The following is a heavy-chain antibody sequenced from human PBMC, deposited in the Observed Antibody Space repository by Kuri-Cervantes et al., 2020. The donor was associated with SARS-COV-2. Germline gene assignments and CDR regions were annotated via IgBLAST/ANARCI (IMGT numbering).Heavy chain of an antibody. CDR2: ISSSSFYI. CDR1: GFTFSSYS. D-gene: IGHD1-7*01. J-gene: IGHJ6*02. Sequence: GESLKISCAASGFTFSSYSMNWVRQAPGKGLEWVSSISSSSFYIYYADSVKGRFTISRDNAKNSLYLQMNSLRAEDTAVYYCARCSGITGTDFYYYYGMDVWGQGTTVTVSS. CDR3: ARCSGITGTDFYYYYGMDV. V-gene: IGHV3-21*01.